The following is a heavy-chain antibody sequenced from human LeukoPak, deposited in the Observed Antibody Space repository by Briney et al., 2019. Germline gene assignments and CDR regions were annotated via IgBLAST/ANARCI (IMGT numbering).Heavy chain of an antibody. CDR1: GFTFSSYG. V-gene: IGHV3-21*01. CDR3: ARDNGRTSRNFDY. Sequence: GGSLRLSCAASGFTFSSYGMSWVRQAPGKGLEWVSSISSSSSYIYYADSVKGRFTISRDNAKNSLYLQMNSLRAEDTAVYYCARDNGRTSRNFDYWGQGTLVTVSS. J-gene: IGHJ4*02. D-gene: IGHD2-2*01. CDR2: ISSSSSYI.